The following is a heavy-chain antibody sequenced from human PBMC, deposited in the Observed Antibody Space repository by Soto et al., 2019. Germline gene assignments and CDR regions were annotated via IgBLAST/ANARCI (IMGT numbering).Heavy chain of an antibody. D-gene: IGHD1-7*01. V-gene: IGHV3-33*01. CDR3: ARNPPPVFNWNYGPIQTYYYYGMDV. Sequence: PGGSLRLSCAASGFTFSSYGMHWVRQAPGKGLEWVAVIWYDGSNKYYADSVKGRFTISRDNSKNTLYLQMNSLRAEDTAVYYCARNPPPVFNWNYGPIQTYYYYGMDVWGQGTTVTVSS. J-gene: IGHJ6*02. CDR1: GFTFSSYG. CDR2: IWYDGSNK.